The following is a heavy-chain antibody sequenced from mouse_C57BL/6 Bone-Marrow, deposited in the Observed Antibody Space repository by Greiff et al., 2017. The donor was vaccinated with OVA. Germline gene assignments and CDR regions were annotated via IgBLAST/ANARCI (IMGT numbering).Heavy chain of an antibody. CDR1: GYTFTSYW. CDR2: IYPGSGST. Sequence: QVQLQQPGAELVKPGASVKMSCKASGYTFTSYWITWVKQRPGQGLEWIGDIYPGSGSTNYNEKFKSKATLTADTSSSTAYMQLSSLTSEDSAVYYCARNPLYYYGSSYDFDYWGQGTTLTVSS. J-gene: IGHJ2*01. CDR3: ARNPLYYYGSSYDFDY. D-gene: IGHD1-1*01. V-gene: IGHV1-55*01.